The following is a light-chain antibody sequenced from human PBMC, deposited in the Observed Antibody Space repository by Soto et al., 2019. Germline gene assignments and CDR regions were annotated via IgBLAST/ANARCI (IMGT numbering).Light chain of an antibody. Sequence: EIVLTQSPGILSLSPGKIATLSCRASQSVSNDSLAWYQQKPGQAPRLLIYGASTRATDVPDRFSGSGSGADFTLSISRLEPQDFAAYYCQQYGSSHPRTFGHGTKVDIK. J-gene: IGKJ1*01. V-gene: IGKV3-20*01. CDR1: QSVSNDS. CDR2: GAS. CDR3: QQYGSSHPRT.